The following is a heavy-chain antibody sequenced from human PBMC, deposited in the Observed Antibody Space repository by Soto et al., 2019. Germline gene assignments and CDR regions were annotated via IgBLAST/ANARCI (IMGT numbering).Heavy chain of an antibody. CDR1: GYTFINYA. D-gene: IGHD6-19*01. J-gene: IGHJ5*01. Sequence: ASVKVSCKASGYTFINYAMQWVRQAPGQRLEWMGWINAANGNTRYSQKFQDRVTFTRDTSANTAYMELSSLGSEDTAVYYCARDPVRSGWPYNRFPPWAQGTLVTVSS. CDR2: INAANGNT. V-gene: IGHV1-3*01. CDR3: ARDPVRSGWPYNRFPP.